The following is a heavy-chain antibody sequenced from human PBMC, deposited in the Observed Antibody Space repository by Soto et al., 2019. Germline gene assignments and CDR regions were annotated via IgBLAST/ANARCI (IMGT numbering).Heavy chain of an antibody. CDR2: ISYDGSNK. J-gene: IGHJ6*02. D-gene: IGHD3-10*01. CDR1: GFTFSSYG. CDR3: AKDWGSGSRHYYYGMDV. Sequence: GGSLRLSCAASGFTFSSYGMHWVRQAPGKGLEWVAVISYDGSNKYYGDSVKGRFTISRDNSKNTLYLQMNSLRAEDTAVYYCAKDWGSGSRHYYYGMDVWGQGTTVTVS. V-gene: IGHV3-30*18.